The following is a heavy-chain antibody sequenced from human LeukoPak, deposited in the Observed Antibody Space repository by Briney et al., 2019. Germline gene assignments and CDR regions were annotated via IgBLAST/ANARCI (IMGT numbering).Heavy chain of an antibody. CDR1: GYSLTNHY. CDR2: VLHTGST. Sequence: SETLSLTCAVHGYSLTNHYWIWIRQPPGKGLEWIAEVLHTGSTNYNPSFKSRVTISVDTSKNQFFLNLTTVTAADTAVYYCARGPAAVHPWGQGILVTVSS. D-gene: IGHD6-13*01. V-gene: IGHV4-34*12. J-gene: IGHJ5*02. CDR3: ARGPAAVHP.